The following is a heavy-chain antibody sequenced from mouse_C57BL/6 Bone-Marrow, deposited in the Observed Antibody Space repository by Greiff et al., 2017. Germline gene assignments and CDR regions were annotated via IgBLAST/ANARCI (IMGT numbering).Heavy chain of an antibody. CDR3: AQKEDYYGSSYAMDY. V-gene: IGHV1-22*01. CDR1: GYTFTDYN. D-gene: IGHD1-1*01. Sequence: EVQLKESGPELVKPGASVKMSCKASGYTFTDYNMHWVKQSHGKSLEWIGYINPNNGGTSYNQKFKGKATLTVNKSSSTAYMELRSLTSEDSAVYYCAQKEDYYGSSYAMDYWGQGTSVTVSS. J-gene: IGHJ4*01. CDR2: INPNNGGT.